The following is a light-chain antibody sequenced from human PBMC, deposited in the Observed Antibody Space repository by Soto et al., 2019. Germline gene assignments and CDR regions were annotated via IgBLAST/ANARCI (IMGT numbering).Light chain of an antibody. CDR2: DAS. CDR3: QQYNNWPPWT. J-gene: IGKJ1*01. V-gene: IGKV3-15*01. CDR1: QSVSNN. Sequence: ILMTQSPATLSVSPGERATLSCRASQSVSNNLAWYQQEPGQAPRLLIYDASTWATGIPARFSGSGSGTEFTLTIGGLQSEDFAVYYCQQYNNWPPWTFGQGTKVEIK.